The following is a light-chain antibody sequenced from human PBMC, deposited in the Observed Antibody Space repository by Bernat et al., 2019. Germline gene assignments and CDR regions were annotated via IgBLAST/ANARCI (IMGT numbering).Light chain of an antibody. J-gene: IGKJ2*01. CDR2: GVS. Sequence: RATLSCRASQTLSNSLVWYQQRPGQAPQRLIYGVSQRATGTPDRFSGSGSGTEFNLTISSLEPEDFAIYYCQQTNALPHTLGQGT. CDR1: QTLSNS. CDR3: QQTNALPHT. V-gene: IGKV3D-15*01.